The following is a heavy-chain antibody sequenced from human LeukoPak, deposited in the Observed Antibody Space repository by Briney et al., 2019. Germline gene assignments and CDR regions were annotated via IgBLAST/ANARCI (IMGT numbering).Heavy chain of an antibody. J-gene: IGHJ4*02. V-gene: IGHV4-39*01. D-gene: IGHD2-2*01. CDR3: ARGVAVVPATHYYFDY. CDR2: IYYSGST. CDR1: GVSISSGSHY. Sequence: PSETLSLTCTVSGVSISSGSHYWGWIRQPPGKGLEWIGSIYYSGSTYYNPSLKSRVTISVDTSKNQFSLKLSSVTAADTAVYYCARGVAVVPATHYYFDYWGQGSLVTVSS.